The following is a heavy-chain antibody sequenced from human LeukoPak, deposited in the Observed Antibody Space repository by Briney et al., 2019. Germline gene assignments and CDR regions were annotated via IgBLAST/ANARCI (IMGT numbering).Heavy chain of an antibody. Sequence: GESLRLSCAVSGFTFSLYAMSWVRQAPGKGLEWVSGISGRGVGTTYADSVKGRFSISRDNSKNMVYLQMSNLRAEDTAVYYCARDFYDFWGGSWVWGQGTLVTVSS. CDR1: GFTFSLYA. CDR3: ARDFYDFWGGSWV. V-gene: IGHV3-23*01. CDR2: ISGRGVGT. J-gene: IGHJ4*02. D-gene: IGHD3-3*01.